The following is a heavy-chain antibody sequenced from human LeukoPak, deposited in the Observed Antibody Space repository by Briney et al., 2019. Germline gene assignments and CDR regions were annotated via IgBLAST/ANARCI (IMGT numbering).Heavy chain of an antibody. Sequence: GGSLRLSCAASGFTFSSYWMHWVRQAPGKGLEWVSRINSDGGSTTYADSVKGRFTISRDNAKNTMYLQMSSLRAEDTAVYYCARGGSGWRPRNWFDPWGQGTLVTVSS. CDR1: GFTFSSYW. CDR2: INSDGGST. D-gene: IGHD6-19*01. J-gene: IGHJ5*02. V-gene: IGHV3-74*01. CDR3: ARGGSGWRPRNWFDP.